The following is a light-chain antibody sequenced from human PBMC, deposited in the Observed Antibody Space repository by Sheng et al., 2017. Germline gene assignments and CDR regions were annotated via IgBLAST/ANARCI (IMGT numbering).Light chain of an antibody. CDR1: HIVYRN. CDR2: AAS. J-gene: IGKJ1*01. V-gene: IGKV3-15*01. CDR3: QQTNKWPWT. Sequence: ETVMTQSPATLSVSPGERATLSCRASHIVYRNLAWYQQKPGQVPRLLIYAASIRTTAFPARFSGSGSGTEFNLTISSLQSEDLAVYYCQQTNKWPWTFGQGTKVEIK.